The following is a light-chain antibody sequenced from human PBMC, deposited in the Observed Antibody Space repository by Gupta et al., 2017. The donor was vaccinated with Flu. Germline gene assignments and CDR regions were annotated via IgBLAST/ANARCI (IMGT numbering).Light chain of an antibody. CDR3: QQYYSTPFT. J-gene: IGKJ3*01. Sequence: IVLTQSPDSLPVSLGERATINCKSSQSVLYSSNNKNYLAWYQQRPGQPPKLLLYWASTRESGVPDRFSGSGSGTDFTLTISSLQAEDVAVYYCQQYYSTPFTFGPGTKVDIK. V-gene: IGKV4-1*01. CDR2: WAS. CDR1: QSVLYSSNNKNY.